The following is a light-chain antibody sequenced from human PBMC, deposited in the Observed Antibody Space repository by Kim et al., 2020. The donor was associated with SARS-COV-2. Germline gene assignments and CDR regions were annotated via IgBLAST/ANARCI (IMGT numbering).Light chain of an antibody. Sequence: PGNPASIPCGGDNIGSTSVICYQQRPGQAPVVVIYFDNDRPSGTPERFSGSNSGNTATLTISRVEAGDEAKYYCQVWDTISGHVVFGGGTQLTVL. V-gene: IGLV3-21*04. CDR1: NIGSTS. CDR2: FDN. J-gene: IGLJ2*01. CDR3: QVWDTISGHVV.